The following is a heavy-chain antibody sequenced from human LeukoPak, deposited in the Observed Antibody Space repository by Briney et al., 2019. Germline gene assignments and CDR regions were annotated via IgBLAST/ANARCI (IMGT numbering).Heavy chain of an antibody. Sequence: PGGSLRLSCAASGFTVSSSYMSWVRQAPGKGLEWVSIIHRGGNTYYADYAKGRFTISRDTSKNTLYLQMSGLRAEDTAVYYCARDFESGASVFDNWGQGTLVTVSS. D-gene: IGHD1-26*01. CDR1: GFTVSSSY. CDR3: ARDFESGASVFDN. J-gene: IGHJ4*02. V-gene: IGHV3-66*01. CDR2: IHRGGNT.